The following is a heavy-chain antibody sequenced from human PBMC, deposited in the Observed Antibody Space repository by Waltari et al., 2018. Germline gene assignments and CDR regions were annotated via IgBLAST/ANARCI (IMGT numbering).Heavy chain of an antibody. CDR2: IDYNGAT. CDR3: ARDRVVPADEPDYYGLDV. V-gene: IGHV4-59*11. J-gene: IGHJ6*02. CDR1: RGSIRSHY. D-gene: IGHD2-2*01. Sequence: QVHLQESGPGQVKPSETLSLTCDVSRGSIRSHYWSWIRRPPGKGLEWFGYIDYNGATNYNPSRMSRVTISVDTAKNQFALKLSSVTAADTAVYYCARDRVVPADEPDYYGLDVWGQGTTVTVSS.